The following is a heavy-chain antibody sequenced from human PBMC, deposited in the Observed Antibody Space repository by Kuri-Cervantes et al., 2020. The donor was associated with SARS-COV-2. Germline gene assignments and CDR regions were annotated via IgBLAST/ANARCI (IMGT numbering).Heavy chain of an antibody. CDR3: AGEDSYGYGDY. J-gene: IGHJ4*02. CDR2: ISSSSSYI. Sequence: LSLTCAASGFRFSSYAMHWVRQAPGKGLEWVSSISSSSSYIYYADSVKGRFTISRDNAKNSLYLQMNSLRAEDTAVYYCAGEDSYGYGDYWGQGTLVTVSS. D-gene: IGHD5-18*01. V-gene: IGHV3-21*01. CDR1: GFRFSSYA.